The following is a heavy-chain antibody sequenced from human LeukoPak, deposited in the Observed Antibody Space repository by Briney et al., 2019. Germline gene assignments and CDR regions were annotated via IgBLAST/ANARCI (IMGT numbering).Heavy chain of an antibody. D-gene: IGHD7-27*01. CDR2: IFYSGST. J-gene: IGHJ4*02. Sequence: KPSETLSLTCTVSGGSISTSNYYWGWIRQPPGKGLERIGNIFYSGSTYYSPSLKSRVTISLDTSRNQFSLKLNSVTAADTAVYYCARGRHWGAGADYWGQGTLVTVSS. V-gene: IGHV4-39*07. CDR3: ARGRHWGAGADY. CDR1: GGSISTSNYY.